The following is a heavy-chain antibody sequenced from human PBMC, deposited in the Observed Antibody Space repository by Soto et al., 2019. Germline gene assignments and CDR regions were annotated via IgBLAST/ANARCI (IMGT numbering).Heavy chain of an antibody. CDR3: APLSVSLSGPYGIHV. Sequence: SETLSLTCSVSGYSVSSSDYYWAWIRQPPGKGLEWIGSMLYSGLTYYNPSLKSRVTLSVDASKNQFSVRLNSVTASDTAVYYCAPLSVSLSGPYGIHVWGQGTTVTVSS. D-gene: IGHD2-15*01. CDR1: GYSVSSSDYY. CDR2: MLYSGLT. V-gene: IGHV4-39*01. J-gene: IGHJ6*02.